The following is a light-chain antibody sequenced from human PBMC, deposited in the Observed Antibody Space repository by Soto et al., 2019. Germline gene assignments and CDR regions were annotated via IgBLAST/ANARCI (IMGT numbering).Light chain of an antibody. V-gene: IGLV4-60*02. CDR2: LEGSGSY. CDR1: SGHSSYI. CDR3: ETWDSNTHV. Sequence: QLVLTQSSSASASLGSSVELTCTLSSGHSSYIIAWHQQQPGKAPRYLMKLEGSGSYNKGSGVPDRFSGSSSGADRYLTISNLQFEDEADYYCETWDSNTHVFGGGTKLTVL. J-gene: IGLJ3*02.